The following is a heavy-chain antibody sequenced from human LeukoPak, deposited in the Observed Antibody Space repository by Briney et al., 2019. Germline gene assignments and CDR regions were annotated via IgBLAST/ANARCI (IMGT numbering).Heavy chain of an antibody. CDR1: GFLFRNYF. J-gene: IGHJ4*02. Sequence: PGGSLRLSCAASGFLFRNYFMSWVRQAPGKGLEWVASIKNDGSEIYYVDSVRGRYTISRDNTKNSLYLQMSSLRAEDTAVYYCATDRGWRTSGYYLYYFEYWGQGTLVTFSS. V-gene: IGHV3-7*01. CDR3: ATDRGWRTSGYYLYYFEY. D-gene: IGHD3-3*01. CDR2: IKNDGSEI.